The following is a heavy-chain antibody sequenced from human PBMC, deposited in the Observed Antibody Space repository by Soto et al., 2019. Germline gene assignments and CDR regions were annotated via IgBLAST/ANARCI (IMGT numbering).Heavy chain of an antibody. D-gene: IGHD6-13*01. V-gene: IGHV3-30-3*01. J-gene: IGHJ6*02. CDR2: ISYDGSNK. Sequence: QVPLVESGGGVVQPGRSLRLSCAASGFTFSSYAMHWVRQAPGKGLEWVAVISYDGSNKYYADSVKGRFTISRDNSKNTLYLQMNSLRAEDTAVYYCARERSSYYYYYGMDVWGQGTTVTVSS. CDR3: ARERSSYYYYYGMDV. CDR1: GFTFSSYA.